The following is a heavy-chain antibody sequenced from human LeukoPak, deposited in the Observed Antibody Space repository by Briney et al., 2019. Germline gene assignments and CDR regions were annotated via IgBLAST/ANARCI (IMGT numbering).Heavy chain of an antibody. CDR3: AKDGYSGSYSAYNWFDP. V-gene: IGHV3-9*01. Sequence: PGRSLRLSCAASGFTFDDYAMHWVRQAPGKGLEWVSGISWNSGSIGYADSVKGRFTISRDNAKNSLYLQMNSLRAEDTALYYCAKDGYSGSYSAYNWFDPWGQGTLVTVSS. D-gene: IGHD1-26*01. J-gene: IGHJ5*02. CDR2: ISWNSGSI. CDR1: GFTFDDYA.